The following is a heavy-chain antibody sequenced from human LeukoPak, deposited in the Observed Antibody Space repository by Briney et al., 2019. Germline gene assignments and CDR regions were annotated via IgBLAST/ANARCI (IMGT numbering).Heavy chain of an antibody. Sequence: PGGSLRLSCAASGFTFSSYWMSWVRQAPGKGLEWVANIKQDGSEKYYVDSVKGRFTISRDNAKNSLYLQMNSLRAEDTAVYYCARDSDYYSSGWYWFDPWGQGTLVTVSS. CDR3: ARDSDYYSSGWYWFDP. D-gene: IGHD6-13*01. CDR2: IKQDGSEK. J-gene: IGHJ5*02. CDR1: GFTFSSYW. V-gene: IGHV3-7*05.